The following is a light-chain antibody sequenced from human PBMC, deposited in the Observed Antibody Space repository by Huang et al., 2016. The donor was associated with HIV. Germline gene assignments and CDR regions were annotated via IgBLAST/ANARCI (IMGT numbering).Light chain of an antibody. CDR3: QQYNSYPYT. CDR2: DAS. J-gene: IGKJ2*01. Sequence: DIQMTQSPSTLSASVGDRVTITCRASQRISTWLAWYQQKPGKAPKLLIYDASSLGSGVPSTFSGSGSGTEFTLTISSLQPDNFATYYCQQYNSYPYTFGQGTKLEI. CDR1: QRISTW. V-gene: IGKV1-5*01.